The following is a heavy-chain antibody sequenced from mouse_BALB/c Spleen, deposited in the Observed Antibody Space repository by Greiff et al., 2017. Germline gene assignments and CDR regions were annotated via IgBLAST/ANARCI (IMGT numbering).Heavy chain of an antibody. CDR3: AREGFGAMDY. V-gene: IGHV3-6*02. J-gene: IGHJ4*01. CDR2: ISYDGSN. Sequence: EVQRVESGPGLVKPSQSLSLTCSVTGYSITSGYYWNWIRQFPGNKLEWMGYISYDGSNNYNPSLKNRISITRDTSKNQFFLKLNSVTTEDTATYYCAREGFGAMDYWGQGTSVTVSS. CDR1: GYSITSGYY.